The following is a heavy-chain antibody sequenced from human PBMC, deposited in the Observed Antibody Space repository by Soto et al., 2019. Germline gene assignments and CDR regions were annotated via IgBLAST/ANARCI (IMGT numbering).Heavy chain of an antibody. V-gene: IGHV1-18*01. CDR3: ARFRGRDYYYGMDV. J-gene: IGHJ6*02. CDR2: ILTYNGNT. Sequence: ASVKVSCKASGYTFISYSISWVRQAPGQGLEWMGWILTYNGNTNYAQKLQGRVTMTTDTSTGTAYMELRSLRSDDTAVYYCARFRGRDYYYGMDVWGQGTTVTV. D-gene: IGHD3-10*01. CDR1: GYTFISYS.